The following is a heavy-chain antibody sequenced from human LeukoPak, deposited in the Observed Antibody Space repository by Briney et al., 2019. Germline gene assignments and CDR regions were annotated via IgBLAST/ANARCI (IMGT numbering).Heavy chain of an antibody. CDR2: IYYSGST. V-gene: IGHV4-30-4*01. Sequence: SQTLSLTCTVSGGSTSSGDSYWSWIRQPPGKGLEWIGYIYYSGSTYYNPPLKSRVTISVDTSKNQFSLKLSSVTAADTAVYYCATTNDYGDYFDYWGQGTLVTVSS. CDR1: GGSTSSGDSY. J-gene: IGHJ4*02. CDR3: ATTNDYGDYFDY. D-gene: IGHD4-17*01.